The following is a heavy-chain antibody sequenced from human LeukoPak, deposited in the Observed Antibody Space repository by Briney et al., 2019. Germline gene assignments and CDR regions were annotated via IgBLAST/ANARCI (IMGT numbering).Heavy chain of an antibody. Sequence: GGSLRLSCAASGFTVSSDGMHWVRQAAAKGLEWVAFIRYDGSNKYYADSVKGRFTISRDNSKNTLYLQMNSLRAEDTAVYYCAKDPRGYSYGLFDYWGQGTLVTVSS. CDR1: GFTVSSDG. J-gene: IGHJ4*02. V-gene: IGHV3-30*02. D-gene: IGHD5-18*01. CDR3: AKDPRGYSYGLFDY. CDR2: IRYDGSNK.